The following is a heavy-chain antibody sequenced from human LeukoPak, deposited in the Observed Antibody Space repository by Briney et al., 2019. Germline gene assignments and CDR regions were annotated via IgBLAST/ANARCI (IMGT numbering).Heavy chain of an antibody. CDR3: ARHHLDTYGDYVGYYYYYMDV. D-gene: IGHD4-17*01. J-gene: IGHJ6*03. CDR1: GGSISSYY. CDR2: INHSGST. Sequence: PSETLSLTCTVSGGSISSYYWTWIRQPPGKGLEWIGEINHSGSTNYNPSLKSRVTISVDTSKNQFSLKLSSVTAADTAVYYCARHHLDTYGDYVGYYYYYMDVWGKGTTVTISS. V-gene: IGHV4-34*01.